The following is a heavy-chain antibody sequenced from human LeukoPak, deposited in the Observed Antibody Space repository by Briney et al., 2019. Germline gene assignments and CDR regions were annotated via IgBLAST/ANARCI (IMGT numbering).Heavy chain of an antibody. CDR2: IRSKANSYAT. CDR3: TRRGSRGGGGVEY. J-gene: IGHJ4*02. D-gene: IGHD3-16*01. V-gene: IGHV3-73*01. Sequence: GGSLKLSCAASGFAFTGSTMHWVRQASGKGLEWVGRIRSKANSYATAYAASVTGRFTISRDDSKYTANLQMKSLKTEDTAMFYCTRRGSRGGGGVEYWGQGTLVTVSS. CDR1: GFAFTGST.